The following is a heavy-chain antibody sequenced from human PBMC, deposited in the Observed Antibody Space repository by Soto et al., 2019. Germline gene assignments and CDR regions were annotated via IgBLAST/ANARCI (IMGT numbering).Heavy chain of an antibody. V-gene: IGHV3-30*18. D-gene: IGHD3-9*01. CDR3: AKHSSYDILTGYPDY. CDR2: ISYDGSNK. J-gene: IGHJ4*02. CDR1: GFTFSSYG. Sequence: PGGSLRLSCAASGFTFSSYGMHGVRQAPGKGLEWVAVISYDGSNKYYADSVKGRFTISRDNSKNTLYLQMNSLRAEDTAVYYCAKHSSYDILTGYPDYWGQGT.